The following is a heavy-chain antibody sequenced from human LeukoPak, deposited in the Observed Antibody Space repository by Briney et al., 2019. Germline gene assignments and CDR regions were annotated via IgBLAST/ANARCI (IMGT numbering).Heavy chain of an antibody. CDR1: GYTFTSYG. V-gene: IGHV1-18*01. CDR2: ISAYNGNT. J-gene: IGHJ4*02. Sequence: ASVKVSCKASGYTFTSYGISWVRQAPGQGLEWMGWISAYNGNTNYAQKLQGRVTMTTDTSTSTAYMELRSLRSGDTAVYYCARFRNYYGSGSYFDYWGQGTLVTVSS. D-gene: IGHD3-10*01. CDR3: ARFRNYYGSGSYFDY.